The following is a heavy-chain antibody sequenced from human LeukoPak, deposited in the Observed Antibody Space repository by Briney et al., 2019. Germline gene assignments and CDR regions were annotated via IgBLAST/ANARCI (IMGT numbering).Heavy chain of an antibody. V-gene: IGHV3-30*02. J-gene: IGHJ6*03. CDR3: AKDPRLRFLEWLLYYMDV. CDR1: GFTFSSYG. D-gene: IGHD3-3*01. Sequence: GGSLRLSCAASGFTFSSYGMHWVRQAPGKGLEWVAFKRYDGSNKCYADSVKGRFTISRDNSKNTLYLQMNSLRAEDTAVYYCAKDPRLRFLEWLLYYMDVWGKGTTVTVSS. CDR2: KRYDGSNK.